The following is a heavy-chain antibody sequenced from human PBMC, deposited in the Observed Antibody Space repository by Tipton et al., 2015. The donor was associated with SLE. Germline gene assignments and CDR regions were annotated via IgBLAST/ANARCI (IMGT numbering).Heavy chain of an antibody. D-gene: IGHD3-22*01. J-gene: IGHJ4*02. Sequence: LRLSCTVSGGSISSSSYYWGWIRQPPGKGLEWIGSIYYSGSTNYNPSLKSRVTISVDTSKNQFSLKLSSVTAADTAVYYCARGRKNLSYYDSSGYPDYWGQGTLVTVSS. CDR2: IYYSGST. V-gene: IGHV4-39*07. CDR1: GGSISSSSYY. CDR3: ARGRKNLSYYDSSGYPDY.